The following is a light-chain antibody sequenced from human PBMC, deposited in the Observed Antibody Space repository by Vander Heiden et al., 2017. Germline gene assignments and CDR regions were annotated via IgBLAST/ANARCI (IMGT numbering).Light chain of an antibody. CDR1: QSISIN. CDR2: GAS. CDR3: QQYNNWPLT. Sequence: PATLSVSPGQGATLSCRASQSISINLAWYQQKPGQAPRLLIYGASTRATGIPARFSGSGSETEFTLNISSLQSEDFAVYFCQQYNNWPLTFGGGTKVEIK. V-gene: IGKV3-15*01. J-gene: IGKJ4*01.